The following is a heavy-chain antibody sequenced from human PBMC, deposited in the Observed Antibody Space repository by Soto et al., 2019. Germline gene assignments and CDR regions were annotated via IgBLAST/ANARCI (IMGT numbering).Heavy chain of an antibody. Sequence: QMQLVQSGPEVKKPGTSVKVSCKASGFTFTSSAMQWVRQARGQRLEWIGWIVVGSGNTNYAQKFQERVTITRDMSTSTAYMELSSLRSEDTAVYYCAAELVGVGTMVRGLSYMDVWGKGTTVTVSS. J-gene: IGHJ6*03. V-gene: IGHV1-58*02. CDR1: GFTFTSSA. CDR2: IVVGSGNT. D-gene: IGHD3-10*01. CDR3: AAELVGVGTMVRGLSYMDV.